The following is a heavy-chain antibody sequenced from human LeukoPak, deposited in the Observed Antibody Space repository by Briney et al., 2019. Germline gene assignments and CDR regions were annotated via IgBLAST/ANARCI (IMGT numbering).Heavy chain of an antibody. CDR3: ARQPDYDILTGYYSDY. D-gene: IGHD3-9*01. CDR1: GGSISSSSYY. V-gene: IGHV4-39*01. CDR2: IYYSGST. Sequence: SETLSLTCTVSGGSISSSSYYWGWIRQPPGKGLEWIGSIYYSGSTYYNPSLKSRVTISVDTSKNQFSLKLSSVTAADTAVYYCARQPDYDILTGYYSDYWGQGALVTVSS. J-gene: IGHJ4*02.